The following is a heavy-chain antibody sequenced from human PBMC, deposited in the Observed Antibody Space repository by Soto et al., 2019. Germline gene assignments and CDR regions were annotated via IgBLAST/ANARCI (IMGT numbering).Heavy chain of an antibody. CDR3: ARGHGSGYDYTSYPPYYYYGMDV. J-gene: IGHJ6*02. D-gene: IGHD5-12*01. V-gene: IGHV1-46*01. CDR1: GYTFTSYY. CDR2: INPSGGST. Sequence: GASVKVSCKASGYTFTSYYMHWVRQAPGQGLEWMGIINPSGGSTSYAQKFQGRVTMTRDTSTSTVYMELSSLRSEDTAVYYCARGHGSGYDYTSYPPYYYYGMDVWGQGTTVTVSS.